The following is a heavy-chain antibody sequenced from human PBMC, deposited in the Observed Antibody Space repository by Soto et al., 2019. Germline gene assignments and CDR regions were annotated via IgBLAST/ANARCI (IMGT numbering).Heavy chain of an antibody. CDR2: IYYSGST. Sequence: QVQLQESGPGLVKPSQTLSLTCTVSGGSISSGGYYWSWIRQHPGKGLEWIGYIYYSGSTYYNPSLKSRVTISVDTSNNHFSLKLSSVTAADTAVYYCAVRRGLSNWYFDLWGRGTLVTVSS. J-gene: IGHJ2*01. D-gene: IGHD3-16*01. CDR3: AVRRGLSNWYFDL. CDR1: GGSISSGGYY. V-gene: IGHV4-31*03.